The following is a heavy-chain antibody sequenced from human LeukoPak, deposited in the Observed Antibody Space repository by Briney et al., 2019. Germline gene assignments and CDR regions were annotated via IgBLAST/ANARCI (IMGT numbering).Heavy chain of an antibody. CDR1: GYTFTDYY. V-gene: IGHV1-2*02. J-gene: IGHJ4*02. Sequence: GASVTVSCKASGYTFTDYYLHWVRQAPGQGLEWMGWINPNSGDTNYAQKFQGRVTMTRDTSISTAYMELNKLRSDDTAVYYCARDGSLDHWGQGALVTVSP. CDR2: INPNSGDT. CDR3: ARDGSLDH.